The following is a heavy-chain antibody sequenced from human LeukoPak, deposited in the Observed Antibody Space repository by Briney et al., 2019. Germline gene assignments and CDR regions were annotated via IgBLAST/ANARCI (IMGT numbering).Heavy chain of an antibody. Sequence: GGSLRLSCAASGFTFSSYSMNWVRQAPGKGLEWVSYISSSSSTIYYADSVKGRFTISRDNAKNSLYLQMNSLRAEDTAVYYCARDYGRTTDYWGQGTLVTVSS. J-gene: IGHJ4*02. V-gene: IGHV3-48*04. CDR2: ISSSSSTI. CDR1: GFTFSSYS. D-gene: IGHD1-14*01. CDR3: ARDYGRTTDY.